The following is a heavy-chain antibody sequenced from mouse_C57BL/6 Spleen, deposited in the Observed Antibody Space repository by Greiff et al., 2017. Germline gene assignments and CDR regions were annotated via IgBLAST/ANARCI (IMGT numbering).Heavy chain of an antibody. Sequence: VQLQQPGAELVKPGASVKLSCKASGYTFTSYWMQWVKQRPGQGLEWIGEIDPSDSYTNYNQKFKGKATLTVDTSSSTAYMQLSSLTSEDSAVYYCARGRLRTGQGYWGQGTTLTVSS. D-gene: IGHD2-4*01. CDR3: ARGRLRTGQGY. CDR1: GYTFTSYW. J-gene: IGHJ2*01. CDR2: IDPSDSYT. V-gene: IGHV1-50*01.